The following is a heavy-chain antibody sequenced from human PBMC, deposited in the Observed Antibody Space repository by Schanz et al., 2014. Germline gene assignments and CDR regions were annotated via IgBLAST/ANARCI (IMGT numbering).Heavy chain of an antibody. CDR3: ARVRTSYVSGAMGY. D-gene: IGHD3-10*01. CDR1: GFTFSSYT. Sequence: QVQLVESGGGVVQPGRSLRLSCAASGFTFSSYTMHWVRQAPGTGLEWVAVISYDGTNKYYADSVKGRFTISRDNSKNTLYLQMNSLRAEDTAVYYCARVRTSYVSGAMGYWGQGTLVTVSS. CDR2: ISYDGTNK. V-gene: IGHV3-30*04. J-gene: IGHJ4*02.